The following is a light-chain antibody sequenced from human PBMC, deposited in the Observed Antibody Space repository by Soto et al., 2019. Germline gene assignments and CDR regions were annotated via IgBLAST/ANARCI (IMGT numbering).Light chain of an antibody. J-gene: IGKJ2*01. Sequence: EIVMTQSPATLSVSPGERATLSCRASQSVSSYLAWYQHNPGQAPRLLIYGASTRATGIPARFSGSGSGTEFTLTISSLQSEDFAVYYCQQYNNWPPKYTFGQGTKLEIK. CDR2: GAS. V-gene: IGKV3-15*01. CDR3: QQYNNWPPKYT. CDR1: QSVSSY.